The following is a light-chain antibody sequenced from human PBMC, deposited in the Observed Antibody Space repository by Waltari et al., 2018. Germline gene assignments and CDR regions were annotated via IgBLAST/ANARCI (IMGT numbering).Light chain of an antibody. CDR2: GNS. CDR3: QSYDSSLSGSV. J-gene: IGLJ3*02. Sequence: QSVLTQPPSVSGAPGQRVTISCTGSSSNIGAGYDVHWYQQLPGTAPKLPINGNSNRPSGVPDRFSGSKSGTSASLAITGLQAEDEADYYCQSYDSSLSGSVFGGGTKLTVL. V-gene: IGLV1-40*01. CDR1: SSNIGAGYD.